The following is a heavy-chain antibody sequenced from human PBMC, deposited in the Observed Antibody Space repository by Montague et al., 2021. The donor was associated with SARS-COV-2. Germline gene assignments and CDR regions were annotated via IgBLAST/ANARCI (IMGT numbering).Heavy chain of an antibody. J-gene: IGHJ4*02. D-gene: IGHD2-21*01. V-gene: IGHV3-23*01. CDR2: IVDSDSST. CDR1: GFTFTSYA. Sequence: SLSLSCAVSGFTFTSYAMSWVRQAPGKGLEWVSGIVDSDSSTHYADFVKGRFTISRDNSKNMVYLQMNSLRAEDTAVYYCARGVITPDYWGQGTLVTVSS. CDR3: ARGVITPDY.